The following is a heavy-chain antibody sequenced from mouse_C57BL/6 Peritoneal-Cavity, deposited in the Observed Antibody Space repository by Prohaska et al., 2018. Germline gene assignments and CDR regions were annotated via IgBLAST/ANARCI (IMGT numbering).Heavy chain of an antibody. D-gene: IGHD2-4*01. V-gene: IGHV1-15*01. CDR1: GYTFTDYE. CDR3: TRGRDYDGSYYAMDY. Sequence: QQSGAELVRPGASVTLSCKASGYTFTDYEMHWVKQTPVHGLEWIGAIDPETGGTAYNQKFKGKAILTADKSSSTAYMELRSLTSEDSAVYYCTRGRDYDGSYYAMDYWGQGTSVTVSS. CDR2: IDPETGGT. J-gene: IGHJ4*01.